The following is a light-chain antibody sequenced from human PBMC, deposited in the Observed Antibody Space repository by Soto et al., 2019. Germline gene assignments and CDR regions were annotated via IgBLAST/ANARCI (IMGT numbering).Light chain of an antibody. V-gene: IGKV3-20*01. Sequence: EIVLMQSPGTLSLSPGERATLSCRASQSVSSSYLAWYQQKPGQAPRLLIYGASSRATGIPDRFSGSGPGTDFTLTISRLEPEDFAVYYCQQYGSSPWTFGQGTKVEIK. CDR3: QQYGSSPWT. CDR2: GAS. CDR1: QSVSSSY. J-gene: IGKJ1*01.